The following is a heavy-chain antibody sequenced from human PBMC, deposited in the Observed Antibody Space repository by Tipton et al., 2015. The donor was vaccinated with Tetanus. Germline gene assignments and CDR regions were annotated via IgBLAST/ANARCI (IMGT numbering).Heavy chain of an antibody. J-gene: IGHJ4*02. CDR3: ARGLIDDFLGSRIYFDS. D-gene: IGHD2-8*01. V-gene: IGHV4-59*02. CDR2: IFYSGNS. Sequence: LRLSCSVSGDSGSRHYWSWIRQPPGKALEWIGDIFYSGNSISNPSFRSRVTMSVDTSRTLFSLTLIAVTAVDTAVYFCARGLIDDFLGSRIYFDSWGPGTLVTVSS. CDR1: GDSGSRHY.